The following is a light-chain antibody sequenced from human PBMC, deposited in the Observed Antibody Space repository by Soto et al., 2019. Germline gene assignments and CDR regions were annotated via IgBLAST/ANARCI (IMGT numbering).Light chain of an antibody. CDR3: SSYTSSSTLYV. Sequence: QSALTQPASVSGSPGQSIAISCTGTSGDIGAYNYVSWYQHHPGKGPKLMIYDVSNRPSGVSNRFSGSKSGNTASLTLSGLQADDEADYYCSSYTSSSTLYVFGTGTKVTVL. CDR2: DVS. V-gene: IGLV2-14*03. CDR1: SGDIGAYNY. J-gene: IGLJ1*01.